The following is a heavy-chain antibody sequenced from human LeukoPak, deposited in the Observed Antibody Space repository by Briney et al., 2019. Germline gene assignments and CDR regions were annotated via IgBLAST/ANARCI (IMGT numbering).Heavy chain of an antibody. J-gene: IGHJ4*02. V-gene: IGHV3-74*01. CDR1: GFTFSSYW. CDR2: INGDGSST. D-gene: IGHD3-16*01. CDR3: ASPTTGGFLDY. Sequence: GGSLRLSCVASGFTFSSYWVHWVRQAPGKGLVWVSRINGDGSSTNYADSVKGRFTISRDNDKNTLYLQMNSLTIEDTAVYYCASPTTGGFLDYWGQGTLVTVAS.